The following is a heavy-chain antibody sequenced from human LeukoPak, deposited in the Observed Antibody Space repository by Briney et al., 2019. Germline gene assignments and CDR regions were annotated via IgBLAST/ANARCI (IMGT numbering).Heavy chain of an antibody. CDR2: ISSSSSTI. CDR1: GFTFSSYS. Sequence: GGSLRLSCAASGFTFSSYSMNWVRQAPGKGLEWVSYISSSSSTIYYADSVKGRFTISRDNAKNSLYLQMNSLRAEDTAVYYCARDSPYYGGKSLSYWGQGTLVTLSS. V-gene: IGHV3-48*01. D-gene: IGHD4-23*01. CDR3: ARDSPYYGGKSLSY. J-gene: IGHJ4*02.